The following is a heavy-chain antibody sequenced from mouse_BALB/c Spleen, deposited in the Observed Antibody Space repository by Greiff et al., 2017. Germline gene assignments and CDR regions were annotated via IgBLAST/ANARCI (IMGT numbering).Heavy chain of an antibody. Sequence: EVQLRQSGAELVKPGASVKLSCTASGFNIKDTYMHWVKQRPEQGLEWIGRIDPANGNTKYDPKFQGKATITADTSSNTAYLQLSSLTSEDTAVYYCAIYYGNAMDYWGQGTSVTVSS. CDR3: AIYYGNAMDY. V-gene: IGHV14-3*02. J-gene: IGHJ4*01. D-gene: IGHD2-1*01. CDR1: GFNIKDTY. CDR2: IDPANGNT.